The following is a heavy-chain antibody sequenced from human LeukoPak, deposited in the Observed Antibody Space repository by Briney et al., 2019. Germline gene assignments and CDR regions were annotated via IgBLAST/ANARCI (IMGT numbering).Heavy chain of an antibody. D-gene: IGHD2-21*01. J-gene: IGHJ4*02. CDR2: IYTSGST. CDR1: GGSISSYY. V-gene: IGHV4-4*07. Sequence: PSETLSLTCTVSGGSISSYYWSWIRQPAGKGLEWIGRIYTSGSTNSNPSLKSRVTMSVDTSKNQFSLNLSSVAAADTAVYYCARGPYCGGVCYFDDWGQGTLVTVSS. CDR3: ARGPYCGGVCYFDD.